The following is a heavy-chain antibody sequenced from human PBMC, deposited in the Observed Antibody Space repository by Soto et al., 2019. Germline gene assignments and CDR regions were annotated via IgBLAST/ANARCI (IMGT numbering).Heavy chain of an antibody. V-gene: IGHV4-30-2*01. Sequence: SETLSLTXTVSGGSISNAAYSWSWIRQPPGKGLEWIGYIYPSGMPFYNPSLRSRVTISIDRSNDQFSLNLKSVTAADTAVYYCARERGGYGLFDSWGQGTLVTVSS. CDR3: ARERGGYGLFDS. CDR1: GGSISNAAYS. CDR2: IYPSGMP. J-gene: IGHJ4*02. D-gene: IGHD5-18*01.